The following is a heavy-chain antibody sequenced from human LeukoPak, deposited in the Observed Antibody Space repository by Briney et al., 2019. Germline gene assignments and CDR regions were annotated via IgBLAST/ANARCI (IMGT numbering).Heavy chain of an antibody. Sequence: GGSLRLSCAASGFTFSSYAMSWVRQASGKGLEWVSAISGSGGSTYYADSVKGRFTISRDNSKNTLYLQMNSLRAEDTAVYYCAKVCSGWTHYYYYGMDVWGQGTTVTVSS. D-gene: IGHD6-19*01. CDR1: GFTFSSYA. V-gene: IGHV3-23*01. J-gene: IGHJ6*02. CDR2: ISGSGGST. CDR3: AKVCSGWTHYYYYGMDV.